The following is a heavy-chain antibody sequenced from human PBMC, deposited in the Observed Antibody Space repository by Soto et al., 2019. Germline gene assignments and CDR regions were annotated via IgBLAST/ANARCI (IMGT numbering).Heavy chain of an antibody. CDR2: ISYDGRNK. J-gene: IGHJ6*02. D-gene: IGHD6-19*01. CDR3: VKDGSSGWPYYYGMDA. CDR1: GFTFSSYA. Sequence: QAQLVESGGGGVQPGRSLRLSCAASGFTFSSYAMHRVRQAPGKGLEWVAVISYDGRNKYYADSVKGRFTISRDNSKNTLYLQMSSLRAEDTAVYYCVKDGSSGWPYYYGMDAWGQGTTVTVSS. V-gene: IGHV3-30*18.